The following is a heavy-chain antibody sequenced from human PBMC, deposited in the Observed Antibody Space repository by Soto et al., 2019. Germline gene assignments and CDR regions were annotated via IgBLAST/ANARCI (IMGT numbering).Heavy chain of an antibody. J-gene: IGHJ4*02. V-gene: IGHV3-21*01. CDR3: ASGVKYSGSYYDY. CDR2: ISSSSSYI. CDR1: GFTFSSYS. D-gene: IGHD1-26*01. Sequence: EVQLVESGGGLVKPGGSLRLSCAASGFTFSSYSMNWVRQAPGKGLEWVSSISSSSSYIYYADSVKGRFTISRDNAKNSLYLQMNSLRADDTAVYYCASGVKYSGSYYDYWGQGTLVTVSS.